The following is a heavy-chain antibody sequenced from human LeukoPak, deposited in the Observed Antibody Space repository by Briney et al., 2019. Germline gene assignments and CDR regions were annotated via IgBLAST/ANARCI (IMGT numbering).Heavy chain of an antibody. D-gene: IGHD3-3*01. J-gene: IGHJ4*02. CDR3: TGDLWSGSRDY. V-gene: IGHV3-73*01. CDR1: GFTFSDSA. CDR2: IKGEANSYAT. Sequence: GGSLKLSCAASGFTFSDSAIHWVRQPSGKGLEWVGRIKGEANSYATAYAASVKGRFTMSRDDSKNTAYLQMNSLKSEDTALYYCTGDLWSGSRDYWGQGTLVTVSS.